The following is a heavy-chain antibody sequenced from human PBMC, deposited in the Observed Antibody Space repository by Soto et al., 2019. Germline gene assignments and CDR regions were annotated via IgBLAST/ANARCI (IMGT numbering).Heavy chain of an antibody. D-gene: IGHD6-6*01. CDR2: MNTNTNTT. CDR1: GEGITNNS. CDR3: AREVVETSSLWLDP. Sequence: SAKVSCEECGEGITNNSSSWLQQEPGQGLEWIGWMNTNTNTTDSAEVFEGRVSLTWDTSISTAYMQLNSLKIDDTAVYYCAREVVETSSLWLDPWGQGTLVTVPQ. J-gene: IGHJ5*02. V-gene: IGHV1-8*01.